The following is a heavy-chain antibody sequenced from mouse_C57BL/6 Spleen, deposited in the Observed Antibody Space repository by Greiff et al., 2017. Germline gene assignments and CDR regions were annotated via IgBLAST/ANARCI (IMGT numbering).Heavy chain of an antibody. CDR3: ARYITHYYAMDY. CDR2: INPSNGGT. D-gene: IGHD1-1*01. V-gene: IGHV1-53*01. CDR1: GYTFTSYW. Sequence: QVQLQQPGTELVKPGASVKLSCKASGYTFTSYWMHWVKQRPGQGLEWIGKINPSNGGTNYNEKLKSKATLPVDKSSSTAYMQLSSLTSDDSAVYYCARYITHYYAMDYWGQGTSVTVSS. J-gene: IGHJ4*01.